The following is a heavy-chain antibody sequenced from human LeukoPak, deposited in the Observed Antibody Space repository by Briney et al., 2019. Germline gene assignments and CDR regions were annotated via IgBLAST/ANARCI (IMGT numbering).Heavy chain of an antibody. V-gene: IGHV4-39*07. J-gene: IGHJ4*02. CDR3: ARAGVLRFLEWLPPTYDY. D-gene: IGHD3-3*01. CDR2: IFYSGST. Sequence: ASETLSLTCTVSGGSISSSNYYWGWIRQPPGKGLEWIGNIFYSGSTYYSPSLKSRVTISLDTSRNQFSLKLNSVTAADTAVYYCARAGVLRFLEWLPPTYDYWGQGTLVTVSS. CDR1: GGSISSSNYY.